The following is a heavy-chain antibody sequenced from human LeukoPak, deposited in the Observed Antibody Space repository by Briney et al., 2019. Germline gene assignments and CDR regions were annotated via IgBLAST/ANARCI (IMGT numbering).Heavy chain of an antibody. CDR1: GFTFSSYA. D-gene: IGHD6-13*01. CDR2: ISGSGGST. J-gene: IGHJ4*02. V-gene: IGHV3-23*01. CDR3: AKDVGAYSSSWLLY. Sequence: GGSLRLSCAASGFTFSSYAMSWVRQAPGKGLEWVSAISGSGGSTYYADSVKGRFTISRDNSKNALYLQMNSLRAEDTAVYYCAKDVGAYSSSWLLYWGQGTLVTVSS.